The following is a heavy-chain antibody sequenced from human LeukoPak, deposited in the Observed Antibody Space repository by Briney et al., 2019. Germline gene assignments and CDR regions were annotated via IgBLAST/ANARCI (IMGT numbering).Heavy chain of an antibody. D-gene: IGHD3-3*01. CDR2: IYYSGST. CDR3: ARGGTYYDFWGGYNYYYYYGMDV. CDR1: GGSISSYY. V-gene: IGHV4-59*01. Sequence: PSETLSLTCTVSGGSISSYYWSWIRQPPGKGLEWIGYIYYSGSTNYNPSLKSRVTISVDTSKNQFSLKLSSVTAADTAVYYCARGGTYYDFWGGYNYYYYYGMDVWGQGTTVTVSS. J-gene: IGHJ6*02.